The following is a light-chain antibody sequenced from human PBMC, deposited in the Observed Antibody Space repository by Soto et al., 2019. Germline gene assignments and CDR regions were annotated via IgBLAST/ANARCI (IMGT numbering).Light chain of an antibody. CDR2: AAS. CDR1: QGISNY. V-gene: IGKV1-27*01. CDR3: QKYNRAPWT. Sequence: DIQMTQSPSSLSASVGDRVTITCRASQGISNYLAWYQQKPGKGPKFLIYAASTLQSGVPTRFSGSGSGTDFSLTITSLQPEDVATYYCQKYNRAPWTFGQGTKVEIK. J-gene: IGKJ1*01.